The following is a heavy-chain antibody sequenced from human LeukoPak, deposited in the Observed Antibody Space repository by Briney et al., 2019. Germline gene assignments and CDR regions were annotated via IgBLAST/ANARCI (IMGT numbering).Heavy chain of an antibody. J-gene: IGHJ5*02. CDR1: GGSISSGSYY. V-gene: IGHV4-61*02. CDR3: ARDGCSSTSCYHLGYNWFDP. CDR2: TYTSGST. D-gene: IGHD2-2*01. Sequence: PSQTLSLTCTVSGGSISSGSYYWSWIRQPAGKGLEWIGRTYTSGSTNYNPSLKSRVTISVDTSKNQFSLKLSSVTAADTAVYYCARDGCSSTSCYHLGYNWFDPWGQGTLVTVSS.